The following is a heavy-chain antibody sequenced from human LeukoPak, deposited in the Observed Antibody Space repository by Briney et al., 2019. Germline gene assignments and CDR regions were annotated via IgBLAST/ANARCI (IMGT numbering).Heavy chain of an antibody. CDR3: ARIKTKMVRTFDI. J-gene: IGHJ3*02. V-gene: IGHV1-8*01. CDR2: MNPNSGNT. CDR1: GYTLTELS. Sequence: ASVTVSCKVSGYTLTELSMHWVRQATGQGLEWMGWMNPNSGNTGYAQKFQGRVTMTRNTSISTAYMELSSLRSEDTAVYYCARIKTKMVRTFDIWGQGTMVTVSS. D-gene: IGHD3-10*01.